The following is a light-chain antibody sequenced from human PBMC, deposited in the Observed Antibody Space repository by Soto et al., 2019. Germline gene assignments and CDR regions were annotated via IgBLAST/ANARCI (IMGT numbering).Light chain of an antibody. Sequence: EIVMTQSPATLSVSPGERATLSCRASQSVSSNLAWYQQKPGQAPRLLIYGASTRAPGIPARFSGSGSGTEVTLTISSLQSEDFAVYYCQQYNNWPYTFGQGTKLESK. CDR3: QQYNNWPYT. CDR1: QSVSSN. V-gene: IGKV3-15*01. CDR2: GAS. J-gene: IGKJ2*01.